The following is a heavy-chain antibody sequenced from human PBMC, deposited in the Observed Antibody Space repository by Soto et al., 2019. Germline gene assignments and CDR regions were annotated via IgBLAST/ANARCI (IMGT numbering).Heavy chain of an antibody. D-gene: IGHD3-3*01. CDR1: GGTFSSYA. J-gene: IGHJ5*02. CDR3: ARGHDYDFWSGYYVGWFDP. Sequence: QVQLVQSGAEVKKPGSSVQVSCKASGGTFSSYAISWVRQAPGQGLEWMGGIIPIFGTANYAQKFQGRVTITADESTSTAYMELSSLRSEDTAVYYCARGHDYDFWSGYYVGWFDPWGQGTLVTVSS. CDR2: IIPIFGTA. V-gene: IGHV1-69*01.